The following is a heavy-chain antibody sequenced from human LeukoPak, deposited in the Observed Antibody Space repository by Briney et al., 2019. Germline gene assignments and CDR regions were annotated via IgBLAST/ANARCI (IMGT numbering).Heavy chain of an antibody. Sequence: GGSLRLSCAASGFTFSSYGMHWVRQAPGKGLEWVAVISYDGSNKYYADSVKGRFTISRDNSKNTLYLQMNSLRAEDTAVYYCAGLRDAFDIWGQGTMVTVSS. J-gene: IGHJ3*02. CDR3: AGLRDAFDI. CDR1: GFTFSSYG. CDR2: ISYDGSNK. V-gene: IGHV3-30*03. D-gene: IGHD3-16*01.